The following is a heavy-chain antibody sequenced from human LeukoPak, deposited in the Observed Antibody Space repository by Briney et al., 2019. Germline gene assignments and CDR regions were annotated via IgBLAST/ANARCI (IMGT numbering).Heavy chain of an antibody. CDR3: AKDREYSSSSLAIDY. CDR2: ISWNSSSI. Sequence: PGRSLRLSCAASGFTFDDYAMHWVRQAPGKGLEWVSGISWNSSSIGYADSVKGRFTISRDNAKNSLYLQMNSLRAEDMALYYCAKDREYSSSSLAIDYWGQGTLVTVSS. CDR1: GFTFDDYA. V-gene: IGHV3-9*03. J-gene: IGHJ4*02. D-gene: IGHD6-6*01.